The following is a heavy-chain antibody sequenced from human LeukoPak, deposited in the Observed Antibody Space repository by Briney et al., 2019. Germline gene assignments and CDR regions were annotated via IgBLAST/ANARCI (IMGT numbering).Heavy chain of an antibody. V-gene: IGHV4-61*02. D-gene: IGHD3-22*01. Sequence: SETLSLTCTVSGGSISGSSYYWGWVRQPAGKGLEWIGRIYTSGSTNYNPSLKSRVTISVDTSKNQFSLKLSSVTAADTAVYYCARASITYYYDSSALEWGQGTLVTVSS. CDR3: ARASITYYYDSSALE. CDR1: GGSISGSSYY. CDR2: IYTSGST. J-gene: IGHJ4*02.